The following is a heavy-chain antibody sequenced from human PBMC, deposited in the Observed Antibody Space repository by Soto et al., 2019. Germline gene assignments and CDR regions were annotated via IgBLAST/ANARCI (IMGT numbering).Heavy chain of an antibody. V-gene: IGHV4-31*03. CDR2: IYFSGTT. Sequence: SETLSLTCTVSGGSISSGDYYWSWIRRHPGKGLEWIGTIYFSGTTYYNPSLKSRVTISVDTSKSQFSLKLSSVTAADTAVYYCARRDRSGFSYWLDTWGQGTLVT. D-gene: IGHD3-22*01. CDR1: GGSISSGDYY. J-gene: IGHJ5*02. CDR3: ARRDRSGFSYWLDT.